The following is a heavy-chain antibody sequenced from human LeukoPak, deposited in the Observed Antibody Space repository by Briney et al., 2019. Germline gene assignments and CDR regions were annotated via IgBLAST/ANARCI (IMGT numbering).Heavy chain of an antibody. D-gene: IGHD2-8*01. CDR1: GGSISSSNW. V-gene: IGHV4-4*02. CDR3: ASETTSSQVYATA. CDR2: IYHSGST. Sequence: PSETLSLTCAVSGGSISSSNWWSWVRQPPGKGLEWIGEIYHSGSTNYNPSLKSRVTISVDKSKNQFSLKLSSVTAADTAVYYCASETTSSQVYATAWGQGTLVTVSS. J-gene: IGHJ4*02.